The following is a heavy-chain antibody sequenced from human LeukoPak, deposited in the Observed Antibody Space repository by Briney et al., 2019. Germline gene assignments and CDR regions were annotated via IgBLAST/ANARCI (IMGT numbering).Heavy chain of an antibody. J-gene: IGHJ6*02. CDR2: IIPILGIA. D-gene: IGHD3-10*01. V-gene: IGHV1-69*04. CDR1: GGTFSSYA. CDR3: ARRGGINGMDV. Sequence: SVKVSCKASGGTFSSYAISWVRQAPGQGLEWMGRIIPILGIANYAQKFQGRVTITADKSTSTAYMELSSLRSEDTAVYYCARRGGINGMDVWGQGTTVTVSS.